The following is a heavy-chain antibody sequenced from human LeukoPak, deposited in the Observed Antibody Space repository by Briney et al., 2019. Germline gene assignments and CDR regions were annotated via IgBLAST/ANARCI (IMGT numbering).Heavy chain of an antibody. CDR3: ASNLAAAGTSRYFQH. CDR2: IKQDGSEK. V-gene: IGHV3-7*03. Sequence: PGGSLRLSCAASGFTFSSYWMSWVRQAPGKGLEWVANIKQDGSEKYYVDSVKGRFTISRDNAKNSLYLQMNSLRAEDTAVYYCASNLAAAGTSRYFQHWGQGTLVTVSS. CDR1: GFTFSSYW. D-gene: IGHD6-13*01. J-gene: IGHJ1*01.